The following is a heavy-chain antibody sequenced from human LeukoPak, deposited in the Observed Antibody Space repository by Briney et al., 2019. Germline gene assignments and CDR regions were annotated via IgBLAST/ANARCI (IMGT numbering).Heavy chain of an antibody. CDR2: IYYSGST. Sequence: SETLPLTCTVSGGSISSGSYYWGWIRQPPGKGLEWIGSIYYSGSTYYNPSLKSRVTISVDTSKNQFSLKLSSVTAADTAVYYCARATPIAVAGTEWGQGTLVTVSS. J-gene: IGHJ4*02. CDR3: ARATPIAVAGTE. D-gene: IGHD6-19*01. V-gene: IGHV4-39*01. CDR1: GGSISSGSYY.